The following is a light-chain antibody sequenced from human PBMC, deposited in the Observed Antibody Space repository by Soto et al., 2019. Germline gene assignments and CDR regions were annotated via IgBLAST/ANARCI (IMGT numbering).Light chain of an antibody. V-gene: IGKV4-1*01. J-gene: IGKJ4*01. CDR1: QSVFYDSNYKNY. CDR3: QQYYLGLALS. CDR2: WAS. Sequence: DIVLTQSPDSLAVSLGERATIKCKSSQSVFYDSNYKNYLAWYQHKPGQPPRLLIYWASTRESGVPDRFSGSGPGTDFTLTISSLQAEDVAVYYCQQYYLGLALSFGGGTKVDIK.